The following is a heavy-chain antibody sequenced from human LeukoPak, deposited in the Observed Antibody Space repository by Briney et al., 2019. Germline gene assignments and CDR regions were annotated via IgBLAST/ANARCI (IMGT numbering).Heavy chain of an antibody. D-gene: IGHD3-22*01. J-gene: IGHJ4*02. CDR3: ARGHYYDSSGYSLYLYYFDY. CDR1: GYTFTSYG. CDR2: ISAYNGNT. V-gene: IGHV1-18*01. Sequence: EASVTVSCKAAGYTFTSYGISWVRQAPGQGLEWMGWISAYNGNTNYAQKLQGRVTMTTDTSTSTAYMELRSLRSDDPAVYYCARGHYYDSSGYSLYLYYFDYGGQGTLDTVPS.